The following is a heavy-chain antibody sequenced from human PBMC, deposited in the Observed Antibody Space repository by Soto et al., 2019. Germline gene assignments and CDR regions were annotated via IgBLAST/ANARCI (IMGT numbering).Heavy chain of an antibody. J-gene: IGHJ1*01. D-gene: IGHD2-21*02. CDR1: GDSVSGGSFY. V-gene: IGHV4-61*01. CDR2: IYFTGST. CDR3: VRLVSFGGDEDC. Sequence: HVQLQESGPGLVKPSETLSLTCSVSGDSVSGGSFYWSWIRQPPGKGLEWIGYIYFTGSTNYNPSLMSRVTMSVNTSKTQFSLNLMSVTAADTAISSCVRLVSFGGDEDCWGQCISVAVSS.